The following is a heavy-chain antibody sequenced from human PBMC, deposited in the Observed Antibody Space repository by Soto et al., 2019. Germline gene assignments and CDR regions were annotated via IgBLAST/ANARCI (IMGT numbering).Heavy chain of an antibody. V-gene: IGHV1-18*04. J-gene: IGHJ6*02. D-gene: IGHD6-19*01. CDR2: ISAYNGNT. Sequence: GASVKVSCKASGYTFTSYGISWVRQAPGQGLEWMGWISAYNGNTNYAQKLQGRVTMTTDTSTSTAYMELRSLRSDDTAVYYCAXYPSSGWYEDYYYGMDVWGQGTTVTVSS. CDR1: GYTFTSYG. CDR3: AXYPSSGWYEDYYYGMDV.